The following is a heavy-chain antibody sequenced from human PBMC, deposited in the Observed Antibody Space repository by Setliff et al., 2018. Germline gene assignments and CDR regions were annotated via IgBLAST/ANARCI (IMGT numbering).Heavy chain of an antibody. CDR2: IIPIFGTA. CDR3: ARGRHPPWSGYPYYYMDA. D-gene: IGHD3-3*01. V-gene: IGHV1-69*06. J-gene: IGHJ6*03. Sequence: SVKVSCKASGGTFSSYAISWVRQAPGQGLEWMGRIIPIFGTANYAQKFQGRVTITADKSTSTAYMELSSLRSEDTAVYYCARGRHPPWSGYPYYYMDAWGKGTMVTVSS. CDR1: GGTFSSYA.